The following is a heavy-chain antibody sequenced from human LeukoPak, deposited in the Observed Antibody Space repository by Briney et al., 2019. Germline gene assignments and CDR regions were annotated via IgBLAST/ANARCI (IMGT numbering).Heavy chain of an antibody. D-gene: IGHD2-2*02. V-gene: IGHV1-69*06. J-gene: IGHJ5*02. CDR3: ARGEFAYPIVVVPAAIGGDWFDP. CDR1: GGTFISYA. CDR2: IIPIFGTA. Sequence: SVKVSCKASGGTFISYAISWVRQAPGQGREWMGGIIPIFGTANYAQKFQGRVTITADKSTSTAYMELSSLRSEDTAVYYCARGEFAYPIVVVPAAIGGDWFDPWGQGTLVTVSS.